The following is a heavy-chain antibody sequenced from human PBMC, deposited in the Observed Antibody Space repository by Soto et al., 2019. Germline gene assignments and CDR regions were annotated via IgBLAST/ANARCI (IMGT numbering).Heavy chain of an antibody. D-gene: IGHD4-17*01. CDR1: GYTYSRAG. V-gene: IGHV1-18*01. CDR3: AGHHYASFYGMDV. CDR2: ISAYNGNT. Sequence: GASVKGACKTSGYTYSRAGSSWVRQAPGQGLEWMGWISAYNGNTNYAQKLQGRVTMTTDTSTSTAYMELRSLRSDDTAVYYCAGHHYASFYGMDVWGQGTTVTVSS. J-gene: IGHJ6*02.